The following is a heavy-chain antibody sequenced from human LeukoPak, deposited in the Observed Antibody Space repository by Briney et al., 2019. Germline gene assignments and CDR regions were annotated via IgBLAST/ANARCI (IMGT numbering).Heavy chain of an antibody. CDR2: IYHSGST. CDR3: ARVYGSGSYYNAGEYYFDY. J-gene: IGHJ4*02. CDR1: GGSISSGGYS. V-gene: IGHV4-30-2*01. D-gene: IGHD3-10*01. Sequence: SQTLSLTCAVSGGSISSGGYSWSWIRQPPGKGLEWIGYIYHSGSTYYNPSLKSRVTISVDRSKNQFSLKLSSVTAADTAVYYCARVYGSGSYYNAGEYYFDYWGQGTLVTVSS.